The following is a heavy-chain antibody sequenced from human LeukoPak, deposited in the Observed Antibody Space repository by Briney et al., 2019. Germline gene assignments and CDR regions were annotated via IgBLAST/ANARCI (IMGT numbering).Heavy chain of an antibody. Sequence: GGSLRLSCAASGFTFSSYGMHWVRQAPGKGLEWVAVISYDGSNKYYADSVKGRFTISRDNSKNTLYLQMNGLRAEDTAVYYCAWGGTKYFDYWGQGTLVTVSS. CDR3: AWGGTKYFDY. CDR2: ISYDGSNK. J-gene: IGHJ4*02. D-gene: IGHD1-7*01. CDR1: GFTFSSYG. V-gene: IGHV3-30*03.